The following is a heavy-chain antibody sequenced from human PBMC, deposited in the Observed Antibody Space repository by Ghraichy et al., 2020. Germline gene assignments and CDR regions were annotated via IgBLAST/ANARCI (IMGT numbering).Heavy chain of an antibody. D-gene: IGHD3-3*01. CDR1: GGSVSSGSYY. CDR2: IYYSGST. Sequence: SETLSLTCTVSGGSVSSGSYYWSWIRQPPGKGLEWIGYIYYSGSTNYNPSLKSRVTISVDTSKNQFSLKLSSVTAADTAVYYCARDSGITIFGVGYYYYGMDVWGQGTTVTVSS. V-gene: IGHV4-61*01. J-gene: IGHJ6*02. CDR3: ARDSGITIFGVGYYYYGMDV.